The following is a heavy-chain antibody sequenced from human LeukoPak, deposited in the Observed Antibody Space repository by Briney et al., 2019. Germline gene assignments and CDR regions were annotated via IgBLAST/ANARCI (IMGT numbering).Heavy chain of an antibody. J-gene: IGHJ4*02. V-gene: IGHV3-9*01. Sequence: GGALRLSRASSGFTFGIYTMNLGRAALGKGLGWVSGISLNSGSRGYADSVKGRFTISRDKAKNSLYLQMNSLRAEDTALYYCSKAPLLRLRTYYFDYWGQGTLVTVSS. D-gene: IGHD3-16*01. CDR3: SKAPLLRLRTYYFDY. CDR1: GFTFGIYT. CDR2: ISLNSGSR.